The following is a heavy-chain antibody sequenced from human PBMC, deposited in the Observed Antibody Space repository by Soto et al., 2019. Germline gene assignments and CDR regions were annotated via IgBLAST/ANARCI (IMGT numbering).Heavy chain of an antibody. CDR1: GYTFTSYA. CDR2: INAGNGNT. V-gene: IGHV1-3*01. D-gene: IGHD3-9*01. J-gene: IGHJ4*02. Sequence: ASVKVSCKASGYTFTSYAMHWVRQAPGQRLEWMGWINAGNGNTKYSQKFQGRVTITRDTSASTAYMELSSLRSEDTAVYYCARYGQQIAIRVLRYFDLSFSLDYWGQGTLVTVSS. CDR3: ARYGQQIAIRVLRYFDLSFSLDY.